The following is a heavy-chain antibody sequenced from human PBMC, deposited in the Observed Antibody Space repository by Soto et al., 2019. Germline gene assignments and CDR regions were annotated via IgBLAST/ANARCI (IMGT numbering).Heavy chain of an antibody. CDR3: VRDLYRSATMPCLDH. D-gene: IGHD1-1*01. J-gene: IGHJ4*02. V-gene: IGHV3-23*01. Sequence: PGGSLRLSCEASGFTFRNYAMSWVRQAPGKGLEWVASISDTGGDSYYADSMDGRFTISRDNSKNTLYLQINSLRAEDTAVYYCVRDLYRSATMPCLDHWGQGTLVTVSS. CDR1: GFTFRNYA. CDR2: ISDTGGDS.